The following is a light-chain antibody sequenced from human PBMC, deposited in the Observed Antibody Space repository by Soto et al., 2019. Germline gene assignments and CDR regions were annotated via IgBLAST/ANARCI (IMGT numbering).Light chain of an antibody. CDR1: SSDVGTYNF. Sequence: QSVLTQPASVSGSPGQSVTISCTGTSSDVGTYNFVSWYQQHPGKVPELMIYEVSERPSGVSHRFSGSKSGNTASLTISGLQAEDEADYYCSSYTSTKVLFGGGTQLTVL. J-gene: IGLJ2*01. V-gene: IGLV2-14*01. CDR3: SSYTSTKVL. CDR2: EVS.